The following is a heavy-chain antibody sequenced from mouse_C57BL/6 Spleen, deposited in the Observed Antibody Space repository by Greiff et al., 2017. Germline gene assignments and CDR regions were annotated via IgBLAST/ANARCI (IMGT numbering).Heavy chain of an antibody. D-gene: IGHD1-1*01. CDR3: ARSVIITTVVPSWAMDY. Sequence: QVQLQQPGAELVKPGASVKLSCKASGYTFTSYWMHWVKQRPGQGLEWIGMIHPNSGSTNYNEKFKSTATLTVDKSSSTAYMQLSSLTSADSAVYYCARSVIITTVVPSWAMDYWGQGTSVTVSS. J-gene: IGHJ4*01. V-gene: IGHV1-64*01. CDR2: IHPNSGST. CDR1: GYTFTSYW.